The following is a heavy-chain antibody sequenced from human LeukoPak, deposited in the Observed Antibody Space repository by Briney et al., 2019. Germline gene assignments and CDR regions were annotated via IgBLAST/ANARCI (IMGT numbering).Heavy chain of an antibody. J-gene: IGHJ5*02. Sequence: GGSLRLSCAASGFTFSSYWMSWVRQAPGKGLEWVANIKQDGSDKNYVDSVKGRFTISRDNSKNTLYLQMNSLRAEDTAVYYCARDRDANWFDPWGQGTLVTVSS. CDR2: IKQDGSDK. V-gene: IGHV3-7*05. D-gene: IGHD3-10*01. CDR1: GFTFSSYW. CDR3: ARDRDANWFDP.